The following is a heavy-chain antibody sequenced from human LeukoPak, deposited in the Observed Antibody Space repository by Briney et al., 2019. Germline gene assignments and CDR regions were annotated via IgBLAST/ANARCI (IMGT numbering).Heavy chain of an antibody. D-gene: IGHD3-10*01. CDR1: GFTFSNYA. V-gene: IGHV3-23*01. CDR2: ISGNGDIT. Sequence: PGGSLRLSCAASGFTFSNYAMSWVRQAPGKGLEWVSAISGNGDITYYTDSVKGRFTISRDNSKNTLYLQMNSLRAEDTAVYYCARDRRGPFDYWGQGTLVTVSS. J-gene: IGHJ4*02. CDR3: ARDRRGPFDY.